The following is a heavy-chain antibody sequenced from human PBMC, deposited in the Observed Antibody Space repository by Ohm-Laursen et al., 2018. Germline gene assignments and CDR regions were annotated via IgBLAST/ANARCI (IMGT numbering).Heavy chain of an antibody. V-gene: IGHV4-30-2*03. D-gene: IGHD6-13*01. J-gene: IGHJ4*02. CDR3: AAGYSSSWHYFDY. CDR2: RYYKGTT. CDR1: GGSISSGGYY. Sequence: SETLSLTCAVSGGSISSGGYYWSWIRQHPGKGLEWIGSRYYKGTTYYNPSLRSRVAMSVDTSKNQFSLKLSSVTAADTAVYYCAAGYSSSWHYFDYWGQGTLVTVSS.